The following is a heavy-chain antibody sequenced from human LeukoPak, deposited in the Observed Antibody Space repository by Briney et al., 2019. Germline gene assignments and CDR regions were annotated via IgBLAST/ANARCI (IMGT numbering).Heavy chain of an antibody. CDR2: IKQDGSEK. D-gene: IGHD3-16*02. V-gene: IGHV3-7*01. Sequence: GGPLRLSCAASGFTFSSYWMSWVRQATGKGLEWVDNIKQDGSEKYYVDSVKGRFTISRDNAKNSLYLQINSLRAEDTAVYYCAGSGGVIASDAFDIWGQGTMASVSS. CDR3: AGSGGVIASDAFDI. CDR1: GFTFSSYW. J-gene: IGHJ3*02.